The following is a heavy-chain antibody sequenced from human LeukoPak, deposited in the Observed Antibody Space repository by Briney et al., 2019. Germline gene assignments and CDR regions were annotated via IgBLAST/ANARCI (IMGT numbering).Heavy chain of an antibody. Sequence: SETLSLTCSVSGYSIRSDYYWGWIRQPPGKGLEWIGSIYHSGSTYYNPSLKSRVTISVDTSKNQFSLKLSSVTAADTAVYYCARQVMWTMVRGGFDYWGQGTLVTVSS. D-gene: IGHD3-10*01. CDR2: IYHSGST. V-gene: IGHV4-38-2*02. CDR3: ARQVMWTMVRGGFDY. CDR1: GYSIRSDYY. J-gene: IGHJ4*02.